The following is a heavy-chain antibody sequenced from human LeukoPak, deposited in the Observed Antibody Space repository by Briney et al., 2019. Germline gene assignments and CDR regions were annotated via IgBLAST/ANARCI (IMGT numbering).Heavy chain of an antibody. Sequence: PGGSLRLSCAAPGFTFNGFGTHWVRQAPGKGLAWVAFIRYDGSNREYTDSVKGRFTISRDNSKNTLYLQMNSLRGEDTAVYYCATDLMEWGQGTLVTVSS. CDR1: GFTFNGFG. CDR3: ATDLME. J-gene: IGHJ4*02. D-gene: IGHD1-1*01. V-gene: IGHV3-30*02. CDR2: IRYDGSNR.